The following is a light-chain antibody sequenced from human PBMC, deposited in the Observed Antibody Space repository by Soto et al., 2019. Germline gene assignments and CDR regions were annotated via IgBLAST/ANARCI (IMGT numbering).Light chain of an antibody. CDR1: NSNIGAGYD. CDR2: GNS. J-gene: IGLJ3*02. Sequence: QSVLTQAPSVSGAPGQRVTISCTGNNSNIGAGYDVHWYQQFPGTAPKLLIYGNSNRPSGVPDRFSGSKSGTSASLAITGLQPDDEADYYCQSYDISLRGSLFGGGTKVTVL. V-gene: IGLV1-40*01. CDR3: QSYDISLRGSL.